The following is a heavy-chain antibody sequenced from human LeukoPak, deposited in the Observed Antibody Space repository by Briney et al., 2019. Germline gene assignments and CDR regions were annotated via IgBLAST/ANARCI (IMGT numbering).Heavy chain of an antibody. V-gene: IGHV3-48*03. CDR1: GFTFSSYE. Sequence: GGSLRLSCVASGFTFSSYEMNWVRQVPGKALEWVSYIDFGGRIINYADHVKGRFTISRDNAKNSVYLQMNSLRAEDTAVYYCARGIGLERRYFQFDYWGQGILVTVTS. CDR2: IDFGGRII. J-gene: IGHJ4*02. CDR3: ARGIGLERRYFQFDY. D-gene: IGHD1-1*01.